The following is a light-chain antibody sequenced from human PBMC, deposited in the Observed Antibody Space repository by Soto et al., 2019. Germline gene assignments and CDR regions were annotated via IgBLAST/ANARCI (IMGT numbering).Light chain of an antibody. J-gene: IGKJ2*01. CDR2: GAS. CDR3: QQYGSSPRVYT. CDR1: QSVSSSY. Sequence: EIVLTQSPGTLSLSPGERATLSCRASQSVSSSYLAWYQQKPGQAPRLLIYGASSRATGIPDRFRGSGSGSDFTLTISRLEPEDFAVYYYQQYGSSPRVYTFGQGTKLEIK. V-gene: IGKV3-20*01.